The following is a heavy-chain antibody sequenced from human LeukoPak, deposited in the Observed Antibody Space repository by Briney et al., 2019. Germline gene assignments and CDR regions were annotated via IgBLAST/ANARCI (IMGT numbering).Heavy chain of an antibody. Sequence: GESLKISCKGSGYSFTSYWIGWVRQMPGKGLEWMGIIYPGDFDTRYSPSFQGQVTISADKSISTAYLQWSSLKASDTAMYYCARHGGYGGNQKAHFDYWGQGTLVTVSS. D-gene: IGHD4-23*01. CDR3: ARHGGYGGNQKAHFDY. V-gene: IGHV5-51*01. J-gene: IGHJ4*02. CDR1: GYSFTSYW. CDR2: IYPGDFDT.